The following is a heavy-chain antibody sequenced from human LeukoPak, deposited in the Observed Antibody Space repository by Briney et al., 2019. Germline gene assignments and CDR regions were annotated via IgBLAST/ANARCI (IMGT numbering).Heavy chain of an antibody. D-gene: IGHD3-22*01. CDR2: INPNSGGT. J-gene: IGHJ4*02. V-gene: IGHV1-2*06. CDR3: ARAGYYYDSSGYYYGGGEY. Sequence: ASVKVSCKASGYTFTGYYMHWVRRAPGQGLEWMGRINPNSGGTNYAQKFQGRVTMTRDTSISTAYMELSRLRSDDAAVYYCARAGYYYDSSGYYYGGGEYWGQGTLVTVSS. CDR1: GYTFTGYY.